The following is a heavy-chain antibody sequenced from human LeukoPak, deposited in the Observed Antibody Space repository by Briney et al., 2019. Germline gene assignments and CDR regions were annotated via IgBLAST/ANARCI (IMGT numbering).Heavy chain of an antibody. J-gene: IGHJ4*02. V-gene: IGHV3-30*02. CDR1: GFIFRNYG. Sequence: GGSLRLSCAASGFIFRNYGMHWVRQAPGKGLEWVACIRYDGAKYGDSVKGRVTISGDDSNDMVYLQMDSLRNEDTAVYYCTREDWDFDSWGQGTLVFVSS. CDR3: TREDWDFDS. D-gene: IGHD3/OR15-3a*01. CDR2: IRYDGA.